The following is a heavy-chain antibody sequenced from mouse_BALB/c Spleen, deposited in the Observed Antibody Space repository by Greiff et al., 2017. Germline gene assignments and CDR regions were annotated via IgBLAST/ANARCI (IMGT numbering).Heavy chain of an antibody. CDR2: ISSGGSST. V-gene: IGHV5-12-1*01. J-gene: IGHJ4*01. Sequence: EVQRVESGGGLVKPGGSLKLSCAASGFAFSSYDMSWVRQTPEKRLEWVAYISSGGSSTYYPDTVKGRFTISRDNAKNTLYLQMSSLKSEATAMYYCARHGGHGAMDYWGQGTSVTVSS. CDR1: GFAFSSYD. D-gene: IGHD3-1*01. CDR3: ARHGGHGAMDY.